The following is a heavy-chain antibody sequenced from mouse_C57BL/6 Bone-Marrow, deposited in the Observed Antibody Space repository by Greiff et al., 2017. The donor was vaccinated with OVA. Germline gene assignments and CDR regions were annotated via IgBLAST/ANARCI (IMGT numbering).Heavy chain of an antibody. V-gene: IGHV7-3*01. CDR3: ARWGNWDGNFDV. D-gene: IGHD4-1*01. CDR1: GFTFTDYY. CDR2: IRNKANGYTT. J-gene: IGHJ1*03. Sequence: EVQLVESGGGLVQPGGSLSLSCAASGFTFTDYYMSWVRQPPGQALEWLGFIRNKANGYTTEYSASVKGRFTISRDNSQSILYLQMNALRAEDSATYYCARWGNWDGNFDVWGTGTTVTVSS.